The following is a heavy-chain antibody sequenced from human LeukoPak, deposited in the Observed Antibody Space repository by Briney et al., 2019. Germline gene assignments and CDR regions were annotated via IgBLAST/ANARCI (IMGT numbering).Heavy chain of an antibody. V-gene: IGHV3-53*01. CDR1: GFTVSSNY. D-gene: IGHD4-17*01. CDR3: VRGDYGDYTLFDY. Sequence: GGSLRLSCAASGFTVSSNYMSWVREAPGKGLEWVSVIYSGGSTYYADSVKGRFTISRDNSKNTLYLQMNSLRAEDTAVYYCVRGDYGDYTLFDYWGQGTLVSVSS. CDR2: IYSGGST. J-gene: IGHJ4*02.